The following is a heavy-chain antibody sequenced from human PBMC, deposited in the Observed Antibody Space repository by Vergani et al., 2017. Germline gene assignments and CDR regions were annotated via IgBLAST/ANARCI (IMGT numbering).Heavy chain of an antibody. CDR3: ARGVCPDY. CDR1: GGSFSGDS. J-gene: IGHJ4*02. CDR2: INHSGST. D-gene: IGHD2-8*01. Sequence: QVQLQQWGAGLLKPSETLSLTSAVSGGSFSGDSWSWIRQPPWKGLAWIGAINHSGSTNYNPSLKSRVTISVDTSKNQFSLKLSSVTAADTAVYYCARGVCPDYWGQGTLVTVSS. V-gene: IGHV4-34*01.